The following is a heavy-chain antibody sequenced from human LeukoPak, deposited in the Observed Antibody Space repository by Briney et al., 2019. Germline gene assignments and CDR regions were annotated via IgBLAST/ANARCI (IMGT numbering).Heavy chain of an antibody. Sequence: PGGSLRLSCAASGFTLSSYSMNWVRQAPGKGLEWVSSINRSGSHTFYADSVKGRFTISRGNAKNSLLLQMNSLRAEDTAMYYCARRYSSSWYYFDYWGQGTLVTVSS. CDR1: GFTLSSYS. CDR2: INRSGSHT. D-gene: IGHD6-13*01. J-gene: IGHJ4*02. CDR3: ARRYSSSWYYFDY. V-gene: IGHV3-21*04.